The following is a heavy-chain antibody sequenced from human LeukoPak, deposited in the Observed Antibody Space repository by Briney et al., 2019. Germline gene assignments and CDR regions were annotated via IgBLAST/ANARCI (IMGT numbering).Heavy chain of an antibody. J-gene: IGHJ4*02. Sequence: GGSLRLSCAASGFTFSSYGMNWVRQAPGKGLEWVSCIDSSGSSIYYADSVKGRFTIARDNAKNSLYLQMNSLRAEDTAVYYCATDTCNGDRVDFWGQGTLVTVSS. D-gene: IGHD2/OR15-2a*01. V-gene: IGHV3-48*03. CDR3: ATDTCNGDRVDF. CDR2: IDSSGSSI. CDR1: GFTFSSYG.